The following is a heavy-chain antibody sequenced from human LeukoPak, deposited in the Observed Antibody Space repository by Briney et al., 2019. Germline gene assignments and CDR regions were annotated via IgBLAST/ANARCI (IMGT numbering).Heavy chain of an antibody. CDR2: INPNSGGT. V-gene: IGHV1-2*06. CDR1: GYTFSGYY. Sequence: ASVKVSCKASGYTFSGYYMHWVRQAPGQGLEWMGRINPNSGGTNYAQKFQGRVTMTTDTSTSTAYMELRSLRSDDTAVYYCARDDQIVVRAFDIWGQGTMVTVSS. J-gene: IGHJ3*02. CDR3: ARDDQIVVRAFDI. D-gene: IGHD3-22*01.